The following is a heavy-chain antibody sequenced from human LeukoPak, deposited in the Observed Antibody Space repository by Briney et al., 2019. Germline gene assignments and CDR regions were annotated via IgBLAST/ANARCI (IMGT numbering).Heavy chain of an antibody. V-gene: IGHV1-46*01. CDR2: INPSGGST. Sequence: GASVKVSCKASGYTFTSYYMHWVRQAPGQGLEWMGIINPSGGSTSYAQKFQGGVTMTRDTSTSTVYMELSSLRSEDTAVYYCARAGVQWLATLYYFDYWGQGTLVTVSS. D-gene: IGHD6-19*01. J-gene: IGHJ4*02. CDR1: GYTFTSYY. CDR3: ARAGVQWLATLYYFDY.